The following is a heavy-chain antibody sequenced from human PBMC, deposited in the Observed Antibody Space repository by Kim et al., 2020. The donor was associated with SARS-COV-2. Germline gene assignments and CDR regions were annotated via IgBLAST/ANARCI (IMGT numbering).Heavy chain of an antibody. Sequence: GGSLRLSCEASGFTFSSYWMNWVRQGPGKGLVWVSRIKGDVSDTHYADFVKGRFTISRDNAKNTLHLQLNRLGVEDTATYYCARGSFQQGFDPWGQGTLVTVSS. CDR2: IKGDVSDT. D-gene: IGHD6-13*01. J-gene: IGHJ5*02. CDR1: GFTFSSYW. CDR3: ARGSFQQGFDP. V-gene: IGHV3-74*01.